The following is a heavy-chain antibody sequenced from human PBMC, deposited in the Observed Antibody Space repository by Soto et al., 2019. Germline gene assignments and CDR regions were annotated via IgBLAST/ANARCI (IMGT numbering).Heavy chain of an antibody. D-gene: IGHD6-13*01. J-gene: IGHJ4*02. Sequence: GGSLRLSCAASGFTFSNDWMSWVRQAPGKGLEWVGRIKSKTDGGTTDYAAPVKGRFTISRDDSKNTLYLQMNSLKTEDTAVYYCTTAVAAAGSIDYWGQGTLVTVSS. CDR2: IKSKTDGGTT. CDR1: GFTFSNDW. V-gene: IGHV3-15*01. CDR3: TTAVAAAGSIDY.